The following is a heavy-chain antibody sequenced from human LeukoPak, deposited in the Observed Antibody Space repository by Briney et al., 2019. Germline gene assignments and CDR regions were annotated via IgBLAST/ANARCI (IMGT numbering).Heavy chain of an antibody. CDR2: INPNSGGT. J-gene: IGHJ4*02. CDR3: ARASGPYYYDSSGYYYDY. V-gene: IGHV1-2*04. CDR1: GYTFTGYY. D-gene: IGHD3-22*01. Sequence: ASVKVYCKASGYTFTGYYMHWVRQAPGQGLEWMGWINPNSGGTNYAQKFQGWVTMTRDTSISTAYMELSRLRSDDTAVYYCARASGPYYYDSSGYYYDYWGQGTLVTVSS.